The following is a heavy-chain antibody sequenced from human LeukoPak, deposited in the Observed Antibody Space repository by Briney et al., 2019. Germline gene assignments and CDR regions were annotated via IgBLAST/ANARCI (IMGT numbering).Heavy chain of an antibody. CDR2: IYYSGST. Sequence: SETLSLTCTVSGGSITSSSYYWGWIRQPPGMGLEWIGSIYYSGSTYYNPSLKSRVTISVDTSKNQFSLKLSSVTAADTAVYYCARGRPRSGGSCSGGLSGAVKTNHLCQKKSYFDYWGQGTLVTVSS. D-gene: IGHD2-15*01. CDR1: GGSITSSSYY. J-gene: IGHJ4*02. CDR3: ARGRPRSGGSCSGGLSGAVKTNHLCQKKSYFDY. V-gene: IGHV4-39*07.